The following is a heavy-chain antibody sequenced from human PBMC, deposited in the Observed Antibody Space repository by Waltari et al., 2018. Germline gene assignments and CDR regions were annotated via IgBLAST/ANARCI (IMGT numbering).Heavy chain of an antibody. CDR2: IFSNDEK. Sequence: QVTLKESGPVLVKPTETLTLTCTVSGFSLSNARMGVSWIRQPPGKALEWLAHIFSNDEKSYSTSLKSRLTISKDTSKSQVVLTMTNMDPVDTATYYCARIPSTHSGYDSGTGDDAFDIWGQGTMVTVSS. V-gene: IGHV2-26*01. CDR1: GFSLSNARMG. J-gene: IGHJ3*02. CDR3: ARIPSTHSGYDSGTGDDAFDI. D-gene: IGHD5-12*01.